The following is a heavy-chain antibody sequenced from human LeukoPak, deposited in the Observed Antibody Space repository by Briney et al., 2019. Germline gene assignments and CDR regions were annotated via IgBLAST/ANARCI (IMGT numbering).Heavy chain of an antibody. CDR3: ARSGCYGSWCHYGMDV. CDR1: GSSNSSGGYY. D-gene: IGHD2-15*01. V-gene: IGHV4-31*03. Sequence: SETLSLTCTVSGSSNSSGGYYWSWIRQLPGKGLEWIGYIYNSGSTYYNPSLKSRVTISVDTSKNQFSPKLTSVTAADTAVYYCARSGCYGSWCHYGMDVWGQGTTVTVSS. CDR2: IYNSGST. J-gene: IGHJ6*02.